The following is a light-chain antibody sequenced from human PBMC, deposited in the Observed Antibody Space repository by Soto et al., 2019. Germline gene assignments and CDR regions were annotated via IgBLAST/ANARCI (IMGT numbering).Light chain of an antibody. CDR3: QQSYSPPWT. Sequence: EIVLTQSPGTLSLSPGDRATLSCRASQSLSRSSLAWYQQKPGRAPRLLIYGASSRATGLPDRFSGSGSGTDFTLTISRLEPEDFAVYYCQQSYSPPWTFGQGTKVEIK. CDR2: GAS. CDR1: QSLSRSS. V-gene: IGKV3-20*01. J-gene: IGKJ1*01.